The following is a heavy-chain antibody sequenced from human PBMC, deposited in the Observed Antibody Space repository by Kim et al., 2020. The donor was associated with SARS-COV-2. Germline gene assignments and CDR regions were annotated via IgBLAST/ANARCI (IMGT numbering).Heavy chain of an antibody. CDR1: GGSLSGYY. J-gene: IGHJ5*02. CDR3: ARAGFDP. CDR2: INHSGTT. V-gene: IGHV4-34*01. Sequence: ETLSLTCAVYGGSLSGYYWSWIRQPPGKGLEWIGEINHSGTTNYTPSLKSRVTISVDTSNNQFSLKLNSVTAADTAVYYCARAGFDPWGQGTLVTVSS.